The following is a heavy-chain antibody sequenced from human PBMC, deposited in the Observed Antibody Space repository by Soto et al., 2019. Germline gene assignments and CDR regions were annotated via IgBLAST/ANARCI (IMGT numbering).Heavy chain of an antibody. Sequence: QVQLQQWGAGLLKPSETLSLTCAVYGGSFSGYYWSWIRQPPGKGLEWIGEINHSGSTNYNPSLKSRVTISVDTSKNQFSLKLSSVTSADTAVYYCARGDYDYVWGSYRLDAFDIWDQGTMVTVSS. J-gene: IGHJ3*02. V-gene: IGHV4-34*01. CDR1: GGSFSGYY. CDR3: ARGDYDYVWGSYRLDAFDI. D-gene: IGHD3-16*02. CDR2: INHSGST.